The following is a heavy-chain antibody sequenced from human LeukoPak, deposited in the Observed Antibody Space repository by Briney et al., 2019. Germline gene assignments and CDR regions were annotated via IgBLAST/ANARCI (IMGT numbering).Heavy chain of an antibody. D-gene: IGHD3-3*01. CDR2: INSDGSST. CDR3: ALQDTIFGVVINALDY. CDR1: GFTFSSYW. J-gene: IGHJ4*02. V-gene: IGHV3-74*01. Sequence: PGGSLRLSCAASGFTFSSYWMQWVRQAPGKGLVWVSRINSDGSSTSYADSVKGRFTISRDNAKNTLYLQMNSLRAEDTAVYYCALQDTIFGVVINALDYWGQGTLVTVSS.